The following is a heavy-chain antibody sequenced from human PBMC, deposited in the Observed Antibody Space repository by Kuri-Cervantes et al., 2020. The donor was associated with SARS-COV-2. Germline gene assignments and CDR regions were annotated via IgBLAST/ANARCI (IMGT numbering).Heavy chain of an antibody. Sequence: GGSLRLSCAASGFTFSSYWMSWVRQAPGKGLEWVANIKQDGSEKYYVDSVKGRFTISRDNAKNSLYLQMNSLRAEDTAVYYCARVKSVVIATFDYWGQGTLVTVSS. CDR2: IKQDGSEK. D-gene: IGHD2-21*01. J-gene: IGHJ4*02. CDR1: GFTFSSYW. V-gene: IGHV3-7*01. CDR3: ARVKSVVIATFDY.